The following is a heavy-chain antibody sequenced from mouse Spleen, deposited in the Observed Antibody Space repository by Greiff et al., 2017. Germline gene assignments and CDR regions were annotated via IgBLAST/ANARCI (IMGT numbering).Heavy chain of an antibody. CDR2: IYPGDGDT. CDR1: GYAFSSSW. D-gene: IGHD1-2*01. CDR3: ARTITTAAGAMDY. J-gene: IGHJ4*01. Sequence: VQLQQSGPELVKPGASVKISCKASGYAFSSSWMNWVKQRPGKGLEWIGRIYPGDGDTNYNGKFKGKATLTADKSSSTAYMQLSSLTSEDSAVYFCARTITTAAGAMDYWGQGTSVTVSS. V-gene: IGHV1-82*01.